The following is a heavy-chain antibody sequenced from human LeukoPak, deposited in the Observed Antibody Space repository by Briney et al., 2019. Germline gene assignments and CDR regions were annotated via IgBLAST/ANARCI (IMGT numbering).Heavy chain of an antibody. D-gene: IGHD6-13*01. CDR2: IYPGDSDT. V-gene: IGHV5-51*01. Sequence: GESLKISCKGSGYSFISYWIGWVRLMPGKGLEWMGIIYPGDSDTTYSPSFQGQVSISADKSISTAYLQWSSLKASDTAMYYCARQTSSSSWYYFDYWGQGTLVTVSS. CDR1: GYSFISYW. CDR3: ARQTSSSSWYYFDY. J-gene: IGHJ4*02.